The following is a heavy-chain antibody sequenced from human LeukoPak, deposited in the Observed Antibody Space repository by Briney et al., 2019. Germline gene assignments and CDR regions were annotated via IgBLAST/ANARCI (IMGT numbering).Heavy chain of an antibody. J-gene: IGHJ6*03. CDR1: GYTFTSYG. CDR2: ISAYNGNT. V-gene: IGHV1-18*01. CDR3: ARSPLYCSSTSCPYYYYYMDV. D-gene: IGHD2-2*01. Sequence: ASVKVSCKASGYTFTSYGISWVRQAPGQGLEWMGWISAYNGNTNYAQKLQGRVTMTTDTSTSTAYMELRSLRSDDTVVYYCARSPLYCSSTSCPYYYYYMDVWGKGTTVTVSS.